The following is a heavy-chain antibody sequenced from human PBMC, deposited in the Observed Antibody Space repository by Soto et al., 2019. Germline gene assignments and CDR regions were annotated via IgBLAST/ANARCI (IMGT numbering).Heavy chain of an antibody. D-gene: IGHD1-1*01. CDR1: GAYVNTGGYY. J-gene: IGHJ4*02. V-gene: IGHV4-31*03. Sequence: QVQLQESGPGLVKPSQTLSLTCTVSGAYVNTGGYYWSWVRQYPGKGLEWIAYIYPSGDTYYNPSLKSRLTISVDTSKNHFSLSLSAVTVADTAVYYCARAPGNERLDYWGQGTVVIVSS. CDR2: IYPSGDT. CDR3: ARAPGNERLDY.